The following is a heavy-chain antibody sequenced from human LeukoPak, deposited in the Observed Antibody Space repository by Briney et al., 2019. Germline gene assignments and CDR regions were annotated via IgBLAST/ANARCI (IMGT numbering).Heavy chain of an antibody. CDR3: AKGYAFHGVAHYSGYFDY. CDR1: GFTFGDYT. V-gene: IGHV3-9*03. J-gene: IGHJ4*02. CDR2: ITWDGGNI. Sequence: PGGSLRLSCVTSGFTFGDYTMHWVRQVPGKGLEWLSGITWDGGNIAYADSVKGRFTISRDNAKSSLYLQMNSLRNEDMAFYFCAKGYAFHGVAHYSGYFDYWGQGTLVTVSS. D-gene: IGHD3-3*01.